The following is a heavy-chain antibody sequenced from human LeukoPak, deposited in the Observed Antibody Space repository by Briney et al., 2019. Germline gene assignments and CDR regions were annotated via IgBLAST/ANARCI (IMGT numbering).Heavy chain of an antibody. V-gene: IGHV1-8*02. J-gene: IGHJ3*02. Sequence: GASVKVSCKASGYTFTSYDINWVRQATGQGLEWMGWMNPNSGNTGYAQKFQGRVTMTRDMSTSTVYMELSSLRSEDTAVYYCARDRPNSSRRGAFDIWGQGTMVTVSS. CDR2: MNPNSGNT. D-gene: IGHD6-13*01. CDR1: GYTFTSYD. CDR3: ARDRPNSSRRGAFDI.